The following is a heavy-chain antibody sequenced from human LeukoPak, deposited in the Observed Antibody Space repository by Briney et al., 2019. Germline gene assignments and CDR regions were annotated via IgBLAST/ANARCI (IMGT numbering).Heavy chain of an antibody. CDR1: GFTFSSYG. Sequence: GGSLRLSCAASGFTFSSYGMHWVRQAPGKGLEWVAFIRYDGSNKYYADSVKGRFTISRDNSKNTLYLQMNGLRAEDTAVYYCAKDKWFGEPVDYWGQGTLVTVSS. D-gene: IGHD3-10*01. CDR2: IRYDGSNK. J-gene: IGHJ4*02. V-gene: IGHV3-30*02. CDR3: AKDKWFGEPVDY.